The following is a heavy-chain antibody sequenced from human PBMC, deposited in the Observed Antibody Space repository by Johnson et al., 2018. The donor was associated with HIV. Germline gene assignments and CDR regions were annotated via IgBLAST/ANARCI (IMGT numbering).Heavy chain of an antibody. CDR3: GKDRAVAGKGHDAFDI. J-gene: IGHJ3*02. CDR1: GFTFSSYA. V-gene: IGHV3-30*04. CDR2: ISYDGRNK. D-gene: IGHD6-19*01. Sequence: QVQLVESGGGVVQPGRSLRLSCAASGFTFSSYAMHWVRQAPGKGLEWVAVISYDGRNKYYADSVKGRFTISRDTLKNTLYLQMNSLRAEDTAVYYSGKDRAVAGKGHDAFDIWGQGTMVTVSS.